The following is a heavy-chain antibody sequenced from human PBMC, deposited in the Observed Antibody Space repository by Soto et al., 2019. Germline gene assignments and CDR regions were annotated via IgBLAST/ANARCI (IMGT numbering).Heavy chain of an antibody. Sequence: QKYLVESGGGVVQPGGSLRLSCVASGSIFSGYGMHWVRQAPGKGLEWVAVIWYDGRNKYYADSVKGRFTISRDNSKNMLYLQMDSLIADGTAVDYCARDGIGGTVFRGFCDFWGQGTLVTVSS. V-gene: IGHV3-33*01. D-gene: IGHD1-7*01. CDR2: IWYDGRNK. CDR1: GSIFSGYG. CDR3: ARDGIGGTVFRGFCDF. J-gene: IGHJ4*02.